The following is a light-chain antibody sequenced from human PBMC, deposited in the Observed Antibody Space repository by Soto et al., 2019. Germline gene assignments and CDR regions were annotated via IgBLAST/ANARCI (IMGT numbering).Light chain of an antibody. J-gene: IGKJ2*01. CDR3: QQYNSYSVNA. V-gene: IGKV1-5*01. Sequence: DIQMTQSPYTLSPSVGDRVPITCRASQSISGWLAWYQQKPGKAPKLLIYDASSLESGVPSRFSGSGSGTEFSLTISRLQPDDFATYYCQQYNSYSVNAFGQGTKLEIK. CDR2: DAS. CDR1: QSISGW.